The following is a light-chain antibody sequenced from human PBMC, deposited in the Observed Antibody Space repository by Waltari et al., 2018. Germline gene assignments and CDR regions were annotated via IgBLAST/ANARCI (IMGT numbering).Light chain of an antibody. CDR3: QQYNSYPT. J-gene: IGKJ3*01. Sequence: DIQMTQSPSTLSESVGDRVTITCRASQSISSWLAWYQQKPGKAPKLLIYKASSLESGVPSRFSGSGSGTEFTLTISSLQPDDFATYYCQQYNSYPTFGPGTKVDIK. V-gene: IGKV1-5*03. CDR1: QSISSW. CDR2: KAS.